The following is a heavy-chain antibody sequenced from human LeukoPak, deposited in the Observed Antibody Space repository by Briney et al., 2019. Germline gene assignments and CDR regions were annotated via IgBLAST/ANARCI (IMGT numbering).Heavy chain of an antibody. CDR3: TRDWDMATNDRWAGDVFDI. D-gene: IGHD5-24*01. V-gene: IGHV4-39*07. Sequence: PGGSLRLSCAASGFTFSSYSMNWVRQAPGKGLEWIGSIYYSGSTYYNPSLKSRVTISADTSKNQFSLKLTSVTAADTAVYYCTRDWDMATNDRWAGDVFDIWGQGTRVTVSS. J-gene: IGHJ3*02. CDR1: GFTFSSYS. CDR2: IYYSGST.